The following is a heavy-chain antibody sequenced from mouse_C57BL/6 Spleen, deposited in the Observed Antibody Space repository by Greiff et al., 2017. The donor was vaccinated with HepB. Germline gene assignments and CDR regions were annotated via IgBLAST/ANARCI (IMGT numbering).Heavy chain of an antibody. CDR3: ARGRDYSSYGSRSWYFDV. D-gene: IGHD1-1*01. CDR2: IDPNSGGT. J-gene: IGHJ1*03. V-gene: IGHV1-72*01. CDR1: GYTFTSYW. Sequence: VQLQQPGAELVKPGASVKLSCKASGYTFTSYWMHWVKQRPGRGLEWIGRIDPNSGGTKYNEKFKSKATLTVDKPSSTAYMQLSSLTSEDSAGYYCARGRDYSSYGSRSWYFDVWGTGTTVTVSS.